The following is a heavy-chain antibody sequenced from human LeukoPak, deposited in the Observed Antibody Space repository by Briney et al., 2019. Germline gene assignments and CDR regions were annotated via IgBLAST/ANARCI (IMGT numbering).Heavy chain of an antibody. D-gene: IGHD3-10*01. J-gene: IGHJ6*02. CDR1: GFTFSSYG. V-gene: IGHV3-33*01. Sequence: HPGGSLRLSCAASGFTFSSYGMHWVRQAPGKGLEGVAVIWYDGSNKYYADSVKGRFTISRDNSKNTLYLQMNSLRAEDTAVYYCARWRSMVRGLDVWGQGTTVTVSS. CDR3: ARWRSMVRGLDV. CDR2: IWYDGSNK.